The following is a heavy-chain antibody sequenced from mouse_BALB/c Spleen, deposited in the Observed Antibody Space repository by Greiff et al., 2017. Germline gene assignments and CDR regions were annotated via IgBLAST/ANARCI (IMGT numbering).Heavy chain of an antibody. Sequence: EVQRVESGGGLVKPGGSLKLSCAASGFSFSSYAMSWVRQTPEKRLEWVASISSGGSTYYPDSVKGRFTISSDNARNILYLQMSSLRSEDTAMYYCARGGGGDYWGQGTTLTVSS. CDR2: ISSGGST. J-gene: IGHJ2*01. V-gene: IGHV5-6-5*01. CDR3: ARGGGGDY. CDR1: GFSFSSYA.